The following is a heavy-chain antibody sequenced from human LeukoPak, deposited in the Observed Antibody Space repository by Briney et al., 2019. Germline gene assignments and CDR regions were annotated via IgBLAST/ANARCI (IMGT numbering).Heavy chain of an antibody. CDR1: GYILTDYY. CDR2: INPKTGDA. V-gene: IGHV1-2*02. J-gene: IGHJ4*02. Sequence: ASVKVSCKASGYILTDYYMHWVRQAPGHGLEWMGWINPKTGDADFAQKFQGRVTMSRDTSISTAYMALSRLKSDDTAVYYCARDARGYSYGYFDYWGQGTLVTVSS. CDR3: ARDARGYSYGYFDY. D-gene: IGHD5-18*01.